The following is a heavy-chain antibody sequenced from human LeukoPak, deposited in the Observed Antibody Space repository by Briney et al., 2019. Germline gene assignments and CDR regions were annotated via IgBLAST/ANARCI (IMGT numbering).Heavy chain of an antibody. Sequence: GGSLRLSCAASGFPVGRSYMTWVRQAPGKGLDWVSTIYSGGPTYYADSVKGRFTISRDNSKNTLYLLMNSLRIEDTAGYYCARPPSLYYFENWGQGTRVTVSS. J-gene: IGHJ4*02. V-gene: IGHV3-66*02. CDR3: ARPPSLYYFEN. CDR1: GFPVGRSY. CDR2: IYSGGPT.